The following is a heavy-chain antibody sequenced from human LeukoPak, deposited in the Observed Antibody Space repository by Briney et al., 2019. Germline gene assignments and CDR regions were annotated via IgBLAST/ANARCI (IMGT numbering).Heavy chain of an antibody. CDR3: ARHYDGLDF. CDR2: IYYSGST. J-gene: IGHJ4*02. Sequence: PSETLSLTCTVSGGSISNYYWNWIRQPPGKGLEWVGYIYYSGSTNYNPSLKSRLTISVYTSKNRISLKLNSVTAADTAVYYCARHYDGLDFWGQGTLVTVSS. V-gene: IGHV4-59*08. CDR1: GGSISNYY. D-gene: IGHD5-12*01.